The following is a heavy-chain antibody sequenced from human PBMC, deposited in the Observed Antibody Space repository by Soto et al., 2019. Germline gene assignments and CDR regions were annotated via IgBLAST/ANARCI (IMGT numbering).Heavy chain of an antibody. CDR3: ASLPIAARRPARGY. CDR2: IYYSGST. Sequence: SETLSLTCTVSGGSISSSSYYWGWIRQPPGKGLEWIGSIYYSGSTYYNPSLKSRVTISVDTSKNQFSLKLSSVTAADTAVYYCASLPIAARRPARGYWGQGTLVTVSS. J-gene: IGHJ4*02. CDR1: GGSISSSSYY. D-gene: IGHD6-6*01. V-gene: IGHV4-39*01.